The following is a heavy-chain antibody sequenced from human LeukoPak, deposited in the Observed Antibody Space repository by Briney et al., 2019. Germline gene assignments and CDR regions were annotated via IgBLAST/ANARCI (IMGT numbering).Heavy chain of an antibody. J-gene: IGHJ5*02. CDR1: GYSISSGYY. D-gene: IGHD3-22*01. CDR2: INHSGST. CDR3: ARGRITMIVVPLWNWFDP. Sequence: SEALSLTCTVSGYSISSGYYWSWIRQPPGKGLEWIGEINHSGSTNYNPSLKSRVTILVDTSKNQFSLKLSSVTAADTAVYYCARGRITMIVVPLWNWFDPWGQGTLVTVSS. V-gene: IGHV4-38-2*02.